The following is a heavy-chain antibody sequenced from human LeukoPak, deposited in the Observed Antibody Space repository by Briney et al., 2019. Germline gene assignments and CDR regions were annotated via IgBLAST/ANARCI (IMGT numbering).Heavy chain of an antibody. CDR1: GYSFTSSW. V-gene: IGHV5-51*01. Sequence: GESLKISCKGSGYSFTSSWIGWVRQMPGKGLEWMGIVFPADSATRYSPSFQGQVTFSADKSISTAYLQWSSLKASDSAMYYCARHGGAFDYWGQGTLVTVSS. D-gene: IGHD4-17*01. CDR2: VFPADSAT. J-gene: IGHJ4*02. CDR3: ARHGGAFDY.